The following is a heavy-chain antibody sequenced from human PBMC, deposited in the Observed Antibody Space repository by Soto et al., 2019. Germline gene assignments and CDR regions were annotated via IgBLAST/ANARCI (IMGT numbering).Heavy chain of an antibody. CDR2: ISGSGFKK. D-gene: IGHD1-26*01. Sequence: GGSLRLSCAASGFIFEDFGMSWVRQAPGKGLEWISSISGSGFKKYYADPVKGRFTISRDNSKSTVYLELNNLSAEDTAVYHCAKNQGVELVPLATVDWFDPWGQGSVVTVSS. J-gene: IGHJ5*02. CDR3: AKNQGVELVPLATVDWFDP. CDR1: GFIFEDFG. V-gene: IGHV3-23*01.